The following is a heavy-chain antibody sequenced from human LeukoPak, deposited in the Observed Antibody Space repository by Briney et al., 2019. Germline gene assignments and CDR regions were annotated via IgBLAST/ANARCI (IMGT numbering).Heavy chain of an antibody. D-gene: IGHD6-13*01. CDR3: ARDLGIIAATPDWFDP. CDR2: INLVSGDT. Sequence: GASVKVSCKASGHNFNQYYMHWVRQAPGQGLEWTGWINLVSGDTTYAPRFQGRVTMTRDTSISTAYMELSRLKSDDTAVYYCARDLGIIAATPDWFDPWGQGTLVTVSS. CDR1: GHNFNQYY. V-gene: IGHV1-2*02. J-gene: IGHJ5*02.